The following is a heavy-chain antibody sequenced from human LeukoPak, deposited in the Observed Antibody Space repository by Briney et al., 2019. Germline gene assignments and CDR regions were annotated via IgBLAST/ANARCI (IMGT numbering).Heavy chain of an antibody. D-gene: IGHD3-10*01. J-gene: IGHJ4*02. Sequence: PGGSLRLSCAASGFTFSSYGMHWVRQAPGKGLEWVAFIRYDGSNKYYADSVKGRFTISRDNSKNTLYLQMNSLRAEDTAVYYCAKVAPPNFPLGELSNFDYWGQGTLVTVSS. V-gene: IGHV3-30*02. CDR1: GFTFSSYG. CDR3: AKVAPPNFPLGELSNFDY. CDR2: IRYDGSNK.